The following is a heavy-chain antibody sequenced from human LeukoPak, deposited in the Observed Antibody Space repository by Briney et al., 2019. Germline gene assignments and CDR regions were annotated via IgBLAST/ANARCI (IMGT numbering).Heavy chain of an antibody. CDR3: ARLGIVGATEPWFDP. J-gene: IGHJ5*02. CDR2: INHSGST. CDR1: GGSFSGYY. D-gene: IGHD1-26*01. Sequence: SETLSLTCAVYGGSFSGYYWSWIRQPPGKGLEWIGEINHSGSTNYNPSLKSRVTISADTSKNQFSLKLSSVTAADTAVYYCARLGIVGATEPWFDPWGQGTLVTVSS. V-gene: IGHV4-34*01.